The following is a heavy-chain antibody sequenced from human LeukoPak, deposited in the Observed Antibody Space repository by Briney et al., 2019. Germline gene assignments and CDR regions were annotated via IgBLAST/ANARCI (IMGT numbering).Heavy chain of an antibody. CDR2: IYYSGST. CDR3: ARGIAAAGSDYYYYYMNV. V-gene: IGHV4-39*07. J-gene: IGHJ6*03. Sequence: SETLSLTCTVSGGSISSSSYYWGWIRQPPGKGLEWIGSIYYSGSTNYNPSLKSRVTISVDTSKNQFSLKLSSVTAADTAVYYCARGIAAAGSDYYYYYMNVWGKGTTVTISS. D-gene: IGHD6-13*01. CDR1: GGSISSSSYY.